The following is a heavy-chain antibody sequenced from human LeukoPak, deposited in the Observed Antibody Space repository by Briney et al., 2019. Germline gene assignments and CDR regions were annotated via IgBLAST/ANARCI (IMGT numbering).Heavy chain of an antibody. J-gene: IGHJ4*02. Sequence: ASVKVSCKASGYTFTGYYMHWVRQAPGQGLEWMGWINPNSGGTNYAQKFQGRVTMTRDTSISTAYMELSRLRSDDTAVYYCARGREYSSSWYALGYWGQGTLVTVSS. D-gene: IGHD6-13*01. CDR2: INPNSGGT. CDR3: ARGREYSSSWYALGY. CDR1: GYTFTGYY. V-gene: IGHV1-2*02.